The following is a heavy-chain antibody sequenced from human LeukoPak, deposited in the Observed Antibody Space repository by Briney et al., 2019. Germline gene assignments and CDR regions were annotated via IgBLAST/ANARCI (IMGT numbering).Heavy chain of an antibody. Sequence: SGRSLRLSCAASGFTFSSYAMQWVRQAPGKGLEWVAVISYDGSNKYYADSVKGRFTISRDNSKNTLYLQMNSLRAEDTAVYYCARGQSFYYDSSGSSRDAFDIWGQGTMVTVSS. D-gene: IGHD3-22*01. V-gene: IGHV3-30*04. CDR2: ISYDGSNK. CDR1: GFTFSSYA. CDR3: ARGQSFYYDSSGSSRDAFDI. J-gene: IGHJ3*02.